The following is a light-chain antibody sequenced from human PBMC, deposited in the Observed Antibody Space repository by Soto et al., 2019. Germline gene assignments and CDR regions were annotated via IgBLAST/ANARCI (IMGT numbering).Light chain of an antibody. J-gene: IGKJ1*01. Sequence: EIVLTQSPGTLSLSPGERATLSCRASQSVSSGYLAWYQQKPGQAPRLLIYGASSRATGIPDRFSGSGSGTXXXLXXSXLXPEDFAVYYCQQYGSSPTFGQGTKVEIK. CDR2: GAS. CDR1: QSVSSGY. CDR3: QQYGSSPT. V-gene: IGKV3-20*01.